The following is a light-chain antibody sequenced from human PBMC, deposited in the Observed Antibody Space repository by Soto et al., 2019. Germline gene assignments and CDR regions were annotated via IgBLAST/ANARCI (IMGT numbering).Light chain of an antibody. CDR2: DAS. J-gene: IGKJ4*01. Sequence: AIPLTQSPTSLSASVGDRITITCRASQDINNALAWYQQKPGKPPKFLIYDASGLESGVSSRFSGSGSGTDFSLTISSLQPEDFATYYCQQFNNYPLTFGGGTKVEIE. V-gene: IGKV1D-13*01. CDR3: QQFNNYPLT. CDR1: QDINNA.